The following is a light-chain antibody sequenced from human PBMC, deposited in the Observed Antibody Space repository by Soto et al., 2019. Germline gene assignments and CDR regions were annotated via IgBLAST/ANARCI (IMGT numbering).Light chain of an antibody. CDR1: QNVTTS. CDR3: QQYDYSRT. V-gene: IGKV1-5*01. Sequence: GASVTITCRASQNVTTSMAWYQHKPGRAPKLLIFDVSNLESGVPSRFSGGGSGTDFTLTISSLHSDDFATYYCQQYDYSRTFGRGTKV. J-gene: IGKJ1*01. CDR2: DVS.